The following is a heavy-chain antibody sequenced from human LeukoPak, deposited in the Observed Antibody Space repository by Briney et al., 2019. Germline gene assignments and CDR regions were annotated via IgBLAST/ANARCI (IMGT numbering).Heavy chain of an antibody. CDR3: ARVPRPAKYYYDSSGLYFDY. CDR1: GGSISSYY. J-gene: IGHJ4*02. CDR2: IYTSGST. V-gene: IGHV4-4*07. Sequence: PSETLSLTCTVSGGSISSYYWSWIRQPAGKGLEWIGRIYTSGSTNYNPSLKSRVTISVDTSKNQFSLKLSSVTAADTAVYYCARVPRPAKYYYDSSGLYFDYWGQGTLVTVSS. D-gene: IGHD3-22*01.